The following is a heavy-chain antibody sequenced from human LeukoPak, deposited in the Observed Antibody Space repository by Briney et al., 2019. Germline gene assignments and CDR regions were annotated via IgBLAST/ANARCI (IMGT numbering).Heavy chain of an antibody. Sequence: GGSLRLSCAASGFNVSSNYMSWVRQAPGKGLEWVSVIYSSGDTYYADSVKGRFTISRDNSKNMLYLQMNGLRAEDTTVYYCARDRRSGTVVDTAMDYYFDYWGQGTLVTVSS. CDR2: IYSSGDT. J-gene: IGHJ4*02. V-gene: IGHV3-53*01. CDR3: ARDRRSGTVVDTAMDYYFDY. D-gene: IGHD5-18*01. CDR1: GFNVSSNY.